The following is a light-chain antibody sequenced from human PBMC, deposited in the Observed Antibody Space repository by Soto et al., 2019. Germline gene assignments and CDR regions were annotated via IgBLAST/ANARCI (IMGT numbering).Light chain of an antibody. CDR3: HQSVVSRWT. CDR1: HRTANSY. J-gene: IGKJ1*01. Sequence: IVLTQSPGTLSLSPGERATLSCRTSHRTANSYFAWSQQKPGQAPRLLIYGTSSRATGVPDRFTGSGSGTDFTLTISRLEPEDFAVYYCHQSVVSRWTFGQGTKGEVK. CDR2: GTS. V-gene: IGKV3-20*01.